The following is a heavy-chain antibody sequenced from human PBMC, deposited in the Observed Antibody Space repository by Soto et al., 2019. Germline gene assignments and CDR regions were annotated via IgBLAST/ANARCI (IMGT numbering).Heavy chain of an antibody. J-gene: IGHJ4*02. CDR2: IYTSGST. V-gene: IGHV4-4*07. CDR3: ARVRRVITFGEVIVYFDF. CDR1: GGSISNYY. D-gene: IGHD3-16*02. Sequence: QVQLQESGPGLVKPSGTLSLTCTVSGGSISNYYWSWIRQPAGKGLEWIGHIYTSGSTNYNPSLKSRVTMSVDTSKNQFSLKLSSVTAADTAVYYCARVRRVITFGEVIVYFDFWGQGTLVTVSS.